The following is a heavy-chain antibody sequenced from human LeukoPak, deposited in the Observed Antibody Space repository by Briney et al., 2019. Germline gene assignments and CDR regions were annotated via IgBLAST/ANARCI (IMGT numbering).Heavy chain of an antibody. CDR3: ARLRYSYGPLDY. J-gene: IGHJ4*02. CDR2: ISAYNGNT. CDR1: GYTFTSYG. Sequence: ASVKVSCKASGYTFTSYGISWVRQAPGQGLEWMGWISAYNGNTNYAQKFQGRVTMTRDTSISTAYMELSRLRSDDTAVYYCARLRYSYGPLDYWGQGTLVTVSS. V-gene: IGHV1-18*01. D-gene: IGHD5-18*01.